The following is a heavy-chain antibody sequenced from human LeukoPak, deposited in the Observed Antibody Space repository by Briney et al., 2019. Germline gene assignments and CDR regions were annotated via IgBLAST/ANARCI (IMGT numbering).Heavy chain of an antibody. D-gene: IGHD3-9*01. V-gene: IGHV1-18*01. CDR2: ISAYNGNT. CDR1: GYTFTSYG. J-gene: IGHJ5*02. CDR3: ARGLRTPKRSWETPVLRYFDLEVDP. Sequence: GASVKVSCKASGYTFTSYGIRWVRQAPGQGLEWMGWISAYNGNTNYAQKLQGRVTMDTDTSTSTAYMELRSLRSDDTAVYYCARGLRTPKRSWETPVLRYFDLEVDPWGQGTLVTVSS.